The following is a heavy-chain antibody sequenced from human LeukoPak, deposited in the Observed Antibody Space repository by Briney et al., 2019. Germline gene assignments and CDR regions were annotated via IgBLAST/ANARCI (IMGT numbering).Heavy chain of an antibody. J-gene: IGHJ5*02. CDR3: ARSPHNSAWYEKWFDP. CDR2: ISASGGT. V-gene: IGHV4-4*08. CDR1: GGSIGTYY. Sequence: SETLSLTCTVSGGSIGTYYWSWIRQSPGKGLEWIADISASGGTNYNPSLESRVTVSIDSSKNQFSLKLSSVTAADMAVFYCARSPHNSAWYEKWFDPWGQGTLVTVSS. D-gene: IGHD6-19*01.